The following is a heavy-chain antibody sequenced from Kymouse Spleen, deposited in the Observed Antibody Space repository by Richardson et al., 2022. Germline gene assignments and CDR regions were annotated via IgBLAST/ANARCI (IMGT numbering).Heavy chain of an antibody. D-gene: IGHD3-10*01. Sequence: EVQLVESGGGLVQPGGSLRLSCAASGFTFSSYAMSWVRQAPGKGLEWVSAISGSGGSTYYADSVKGRFTISRDNSKNTLYLQMNSLRAEDTAVYYCAKDGGTMVRGVMDYYYYYGMDVWGQGTTVTVSS. V-gene: IGHV3-23*04. J-gene: IGHJ6*02. CDR2: ISGSGGST. CDR3: AKDGGTMVRGVMDYYYYYGMDV. CDR1: GFTFSSYA.